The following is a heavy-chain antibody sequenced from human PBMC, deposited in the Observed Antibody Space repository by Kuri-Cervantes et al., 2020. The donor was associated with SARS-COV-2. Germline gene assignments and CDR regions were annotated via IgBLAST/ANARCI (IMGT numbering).Heavy chain of an antibody. V-gene: IGHV1-69*04. CDR2: IIPILGIA. CDR3: ASVPTSGYYLL. J-gene: IGHJ4*02. D-gene: IGHD3-22*01. Sequence: AVKVSCKASGGTFSSYAISWVRQAPGQGLEWMGRIIPILGIANYAQEFQGRVTITADESTSTAYMELVSLRAEDSAVYYCASVPTSGYYLLWGQGTLVTVSS. CDR1: GGTFSSYA.